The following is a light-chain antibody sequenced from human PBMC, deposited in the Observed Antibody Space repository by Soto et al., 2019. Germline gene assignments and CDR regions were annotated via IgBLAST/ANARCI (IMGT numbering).Light chain of an antibody. V-gene: IGKV3-11*01. CDR3: QHRSDWPT. CDR2: DAS. CDR1: QSVSSF. J-gene: IGKJ4*01. Sequence: IVLTQSPATLSLSPGESATLSCRASQSVSSFLAWYQQKSGQAPRLLIYDASNRATGIPARFSGTGSGTDFTLTISSLEPEDFAVYYCQHRSDWPTFGGGTKVEIK.